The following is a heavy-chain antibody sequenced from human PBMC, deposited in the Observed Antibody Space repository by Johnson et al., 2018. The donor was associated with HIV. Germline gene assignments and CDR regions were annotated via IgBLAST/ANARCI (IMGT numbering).Heavy chain of an antibody. CDR1: GFTFSSYW. V-gene: IGHV3-7*05. J-gene: IGHJ3*02. D-gene: IGHD7-27*01. CDR3: ARGPPLGDAFDI. CDR2: IKQDGSEK. Sequence: VQLVESGGGLVQPGGSLRLSCAASGFTFSSYWMSWVRQAPGKGLEWVANIKQDGSEKYYVDSVKGRFTISSDNAKNSLYLQMNSLRVEDTAVYYCARGPPLGDAFDIWGQGTMVIVSS.